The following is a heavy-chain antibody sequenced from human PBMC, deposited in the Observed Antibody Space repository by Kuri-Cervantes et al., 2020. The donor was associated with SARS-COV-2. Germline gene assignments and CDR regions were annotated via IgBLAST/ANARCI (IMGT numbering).Heavy chain of an antibody. J-gene: IGHJ4*02. V-gene: IGHV3-33*01. Sequence: GGSLRLSCAASGFTFSSYGMHWVRQAPGKGLEWVAVIWYDGSNKYYADSVNGRFTISRDNSKNTLYLQMNSLRAEDTAVYYCARDSFLAAAGHWGQGTLVTVSS. CDR2: IWYDGSNK. D-gene: IGHD6-13*01. CDR1: GFTFSSYG. CDR3: ARDSFLAAAGH.